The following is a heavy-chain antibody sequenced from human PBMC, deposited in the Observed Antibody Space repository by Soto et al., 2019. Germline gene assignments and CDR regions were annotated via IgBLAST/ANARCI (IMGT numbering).Heavy chain of an antibody. V-gene: IGHV1-8*01. J-gene: IGHJ6*03. D-gene: IGHD3-3*01. CDR1: GYTFTSYD. CDR3: ARVVRDFWSGYYPLYYYYYMDV. Sequence: ASVKVSCKASGYTFTSYDINWVRQATGQGLEWMGWMNPNSGNTGYAQKFQGRVTMTRNTSISTAYMELSSLRSEDTAVYYCARVVRDFWSGYYPLYYYYYMDVWGKGTTVTVS. CDR2: MNPNSGNT.